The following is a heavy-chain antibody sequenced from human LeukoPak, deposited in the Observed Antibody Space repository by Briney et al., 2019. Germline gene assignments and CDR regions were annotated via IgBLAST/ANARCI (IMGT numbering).Heavy chain of an antibody. Sequence: GESLRLSCLVSGFSFSSFGMHWVRQTPGKGLEFVSAIAASWGNTYYTASAKGRFTISRDNSKNTLYLQMSSLRAEDTAVYYCANMAAAGAAIFWGQGTLVTVSS. CDR2: IAASWGNT. CDR1: GFSFSSFG. V-gene: IGHV3-64*04. CDR3: ANMAAAGAAIF. D-gene: IGHD6-13*01. J-gene: IGHJ4*02.